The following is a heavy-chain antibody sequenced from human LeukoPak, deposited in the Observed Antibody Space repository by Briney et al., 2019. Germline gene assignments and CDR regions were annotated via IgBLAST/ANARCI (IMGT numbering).Heavy chain of an antibody. D-gene: IGHD3-22*01. CDR3: ARGFSDYDGTDYAILKY. CDR1: GYTFTTYE. V-gene: IGHV1-8*01. CDR2: MNPNSGDT. J-gene: IGHJ4*02. Sequence: GASVKVSCKASGYTFTTYEIDWVRQAPGQGLEWMGWMNPNSGDTAYAQKVQGRGTMTRDTSITTAYMELSSLVSEDTAVYYCARGFSDYDGTDYAILKYWGQETLVTVSS.